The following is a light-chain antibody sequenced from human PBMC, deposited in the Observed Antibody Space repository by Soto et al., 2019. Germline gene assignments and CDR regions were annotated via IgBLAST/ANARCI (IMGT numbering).Light chain of an antibody. CDR2: LNS. CDR3: SSYTSTNTPVA. Sequence: QSVLTQPPSASGTPGQRVTISCSGDSSSIERNTVSWYQQLPGMAPKLLIYLNSRRPAGVSYRFSGSKSGNTASLRISGLQPEDEADYYCSSYTSTNTPVAFGTGTKVTVL. V-gene: IGLV1-44*01. J-gene: IGLJ1*01. CDR1: SSSIERNT.